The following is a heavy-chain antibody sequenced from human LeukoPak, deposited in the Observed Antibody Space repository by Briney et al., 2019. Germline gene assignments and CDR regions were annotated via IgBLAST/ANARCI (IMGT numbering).Heavy chain of an antibody. J-gene: IGHJ6*02. CDR1: GFTFSSYW. CDR3: AGGGVVVTATHYYYYYGMDV. CDR2: IKQDGSEK. D-gene: IGHD2-21*02. V-gene: IGHV3-7*01. Sequence: GGSLRLSCAASGFTFSSYWMSWVRQAPGKGLEWVANIKQDGSEKYYVDSVKGRFTISRDNAKNSLYLQMNSLRAEDTAVYYCAGGGVVVTATHYYYYYGMDVWGQGTTVTVSS.